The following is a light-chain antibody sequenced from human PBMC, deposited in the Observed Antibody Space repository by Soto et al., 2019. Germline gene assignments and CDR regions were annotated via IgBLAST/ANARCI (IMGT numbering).Light chain of an antibody. CDR1: QTVINN. CDR2: YAS. J-gene: IGKJ5*01. CDR3: QQYTNWPPIT. V-gene: IGKV3-15*01. Sequence: EIMMTQSPATLSVSPGERATLSYRASQTVINNLAWYQQKPGQVPRLLIYYASTRATGIPARFSGSGSGTVFTLTISSLQSEDFALYYCQQYTNWPPITFGQGTRLEIK.